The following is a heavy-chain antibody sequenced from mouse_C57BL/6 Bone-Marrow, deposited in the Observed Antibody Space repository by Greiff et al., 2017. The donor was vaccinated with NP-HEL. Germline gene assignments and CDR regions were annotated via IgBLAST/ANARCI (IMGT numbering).Heavy chain of an antibody. Sequence: QVQLQQSGPELARPWASVKISCQAFYTFSRRVHFAIRDTNYWMQWVKQRPGQGLDWIGAFYPGIGDTSYIQKYKGKATLTADISCSTADMQPSRLTSENSAVYYGAWTTAQATYYAMDYWGQGTSVTVSS. CDR3: SENSAVYYGAWTTAQATYYAMDY. CDR2: GQGLDWIG. CDR1: YTFSRRVH. V-gene: IGHV1-87*01. D-gene: IGHD3-2*02. J-gene: IGHJ4*01.